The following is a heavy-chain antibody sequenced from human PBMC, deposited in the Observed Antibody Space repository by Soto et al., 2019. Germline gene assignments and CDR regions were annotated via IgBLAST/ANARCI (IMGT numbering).Heavy chain of an antibody. J-gene: IGHJ4*01. CDR1: GGSIGSYY. V-gene: IGHV4-59*01. CDR3: ASMLKSLGGHPGQYAY. D-gene: IGHD2-8*01. CDR2: IYYSGST. Sequence: PSETLSLACTVSGGSIGSYYWSWVRQPPGKGLEWIGCIYYSGSTNYNPSLKSRVTISVDTSKNQFSLKLSSVTAADTAVYYCASMLKSLGGHPGQYAYSGQGT.